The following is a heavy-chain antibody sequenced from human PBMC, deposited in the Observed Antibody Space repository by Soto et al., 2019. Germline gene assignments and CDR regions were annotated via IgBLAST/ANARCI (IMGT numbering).Heavy chain of an antibody. CDR2: ISSSSSYI. CDR3: ASNGEEMATFRDY. CDR1: GFTFSSYS. Sequence: PGGSLRLSCAASGFTFSSYSMNWVRQAPGKGLEWVSSISSSSSYIYYADSVKGRFTISRDNAKNSLYLQMNSLRDEDTAVYYCASNGEEMATFRDYWGQGTLVTVS. D-gene: IGHD5-12*01. V-gene: IGHV3-21*01. J-gene: IGHJ4*02.